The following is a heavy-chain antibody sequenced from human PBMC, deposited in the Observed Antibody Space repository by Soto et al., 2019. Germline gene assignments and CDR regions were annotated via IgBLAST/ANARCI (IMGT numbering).Heavy chain of an antibody. V-gene: IGHV1-2*02. Sequence: GASVKVSCKASGYTFIDYYMHWVRQAPGQGFEWMGRISPRSGGTNYAQKFQGRVTVTWDPSLNTAYMELSSLISEDTAVYYCARPPGYISDWYYFDLWGQGTLVTVSS. D-gene: IGHD3-9*01. CDR2: ISPRSGGT. CDR1: GYTFIDYY. J-gene: IGHJ4*02. CDR3: ARPPGYISDWYYFDL.